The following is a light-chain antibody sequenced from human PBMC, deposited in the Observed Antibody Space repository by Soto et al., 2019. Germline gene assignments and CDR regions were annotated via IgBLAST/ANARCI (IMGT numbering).Light chain of an antibody. CDR2: DVS. CDR3: SSYTSSSTLV. V-gene: IGLV2-14*01. CDR1: SSDVGGYNY. Sequence: QSALTQPASVSGSPGQSITISCTGTSSDVGGYNYVSWYQQHPGKAPKVIIYDVSYRPSGVSNRFSGSKSGNTASLTISGLQSEDEADYYCSSYTSSSTLVFGTGTKLTV. J-gene: IGLJ1*01.